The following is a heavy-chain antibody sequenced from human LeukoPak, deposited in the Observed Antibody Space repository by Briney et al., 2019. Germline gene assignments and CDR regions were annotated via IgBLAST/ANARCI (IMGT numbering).Heavy chain of an antibody. V-gene: IGHV1-69*13. CDR1: GGTFSSYA. D-gene: IGHD3-3*01. Sequence: SVKVSCKASGGTFSSYAISWVRQAPGQGLEWMGGIIPIFGTANYAQKFQGRVTITADESTSTAYMELSSLRSEDTAVYYCARGRGDFWSLDDWFDPWGQGTLVTVSS. J-gene: IGHJ5*02. CDR3: ARGRGDFWSLDDWFDP. CDR2: IIPIFGTA.